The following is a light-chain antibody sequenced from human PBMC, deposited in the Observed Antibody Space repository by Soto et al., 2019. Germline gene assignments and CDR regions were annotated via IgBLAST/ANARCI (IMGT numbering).Light chain of an antibody. CDR1: QSVTTY. V-gene: IGKV3-11*01. Sequence: EVVLTQSSVTLSLSPGERATLSCRASQSVTTYLAWYQQKPGQAPRLLIYDASTRATGIPARFSGSGSGTDFTLTISSLQPEDFATYYCQQVYVYPSTFGGGTKVEIK. J-gene: IGKJ4*01. CDR2: DAS. CDR3: QQVYVYPST.